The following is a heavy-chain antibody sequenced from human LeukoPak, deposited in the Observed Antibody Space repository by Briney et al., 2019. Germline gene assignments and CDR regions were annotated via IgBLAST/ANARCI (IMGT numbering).Heavy chain of an antibody. V-gene: IGHV4-4*02. CDR3: AREIYGSGTYYYYNYGMDV. CDR1: GGSIITNTW. D-gene: IGHD3-10*01. J-gene: IGHJ6*04. CDR2: IYHGGST. Sequence: SGTLSPTCTVSGGSIITNTWWAWVRQPPGKGLEWIGEIYHGGSTNYRPSLKSRVTISVDKSKNQVSLNLTSVTAADTAVYFCAREIYGSGTYYYYNYGMDVWGKGTTVTVSA.